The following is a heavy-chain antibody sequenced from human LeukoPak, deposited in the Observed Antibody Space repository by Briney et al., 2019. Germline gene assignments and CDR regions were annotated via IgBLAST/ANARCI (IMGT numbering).Heavy chain of an antibody. V-gene: IGHV4-59*12. CDR1: GGSISSYY. CDR2: IYYSGST. Sequence: KPSETLSLTCTVSGGSISSYYWSWIRQPPGKGLEWIGSIYYSGSTNYNPSLESRVTISVDTSKNQFSLKLSSVTAADTAVYYCARRTPLWFGEFEDYWGQGTLVTVSS. CDR3: ARRTPLWFGEFEDY. J-gene: IGHJ4*02. D-gene: IGHD3-10*01.